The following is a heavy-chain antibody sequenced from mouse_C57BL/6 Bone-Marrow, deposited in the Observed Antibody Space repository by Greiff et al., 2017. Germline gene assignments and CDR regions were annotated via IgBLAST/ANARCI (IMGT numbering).Heavy chain of an antibody. CDR3: ARAGWLLRGWYCDV. V-gene: IGHV5-17*01. Sequence: EVKLVESGGGLVKPGGSLKLSCAASGFTFSDYGMHWVRQAPEQGLEWVAYISSGSSTIYYAATLKGRFTIDRDNAKNTLLLEMTSLRSEDTAMYYCARAGWLLRGWYCDVWGTGSTVTVSS. J-gene: IGHJ1*03. D-gene: IGHD2-3*01. CDR2: ISSGSSTI. CDR1: GFTFSDYG.